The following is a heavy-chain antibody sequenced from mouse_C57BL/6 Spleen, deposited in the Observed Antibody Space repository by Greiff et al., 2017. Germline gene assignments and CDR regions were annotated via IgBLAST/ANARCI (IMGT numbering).Heavy chain of an antibody. CDR3: AREYYGRAMDY. D-gene: IGHD1-1*01. CDR1: GYAFTNYL. V-gene: IGHV1-54*01. Sequence: VQLQQSGAELVRPGTSVKVSCKASGYAFTNYLIEWVKQRPGQGLEWIGVINPGSGGTNYNEKFKGKATLPADKSSSTAYMHLSSLTSEDSAVYFCAREYYGRAMDYWGQGTSVTVSS. J-gene: IGHJ4*01. CDR2: INPGSGGT.